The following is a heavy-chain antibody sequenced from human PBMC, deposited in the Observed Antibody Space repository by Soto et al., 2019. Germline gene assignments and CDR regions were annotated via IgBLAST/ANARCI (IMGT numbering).Heavy chain of an antibody. V-gene: IGHV3-30*18. CDR2: ISYDGSNK. Sequence: QVQLVESGGGVVQPGRSLRLSCAASGFTFSSYGMHWVRQAPGKGLEWVAVISYDGSNKYYADSVKGRFTISRDNSKNTLYLQMNSLRAEDTAVYYCAKDMEKYSSGHYFDYYYYGMDVWGQGTTVTVSS. CDR3: AKDMEKYSSGHYFDYYYYGMDV. D-gene: IGHD3-22*01. CDR1: GFTFSSYG. J-gene: IGHJ6*02.